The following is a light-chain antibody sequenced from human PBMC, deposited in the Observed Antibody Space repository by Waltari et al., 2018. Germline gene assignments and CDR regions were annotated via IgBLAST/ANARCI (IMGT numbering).Light chain of an antibody. CDR1: QAIDSY. CDR3: QQYSTLPFT. Sequence: DIQMTQSPSSLSASVGDRVTITCRASQAIDSYLNWYQQKPGRAPRLLVYYGTRLESGLPSRFSGSGSATEVSLTISSLQPEDFATYYCQQYSTLPFTFGPGTTLDIK. V-gene: IGKV1-39*01. CDR2: YGT. J-gene: IGKJ3*01.